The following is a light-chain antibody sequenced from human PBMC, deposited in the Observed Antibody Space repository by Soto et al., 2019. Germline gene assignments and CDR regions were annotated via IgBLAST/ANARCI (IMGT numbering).Light chain of an antibody. V-gene: IGLV8-61*01. CDR1: SGSVSTTYY. J-gene: IGLJ2*01. Sequence: QTVVTQEPSFSVSPGGTVTLTCGLTSGSVSTTYYPSWYQQTPGQAPLTLIYSTDTRSSGVPDRFSGSILGNKAALTLTGAQADDECDYYCVLYMGGGISVFGGGTKLTVL. CDR2: STD. CDR3: VLYMGGGISV.